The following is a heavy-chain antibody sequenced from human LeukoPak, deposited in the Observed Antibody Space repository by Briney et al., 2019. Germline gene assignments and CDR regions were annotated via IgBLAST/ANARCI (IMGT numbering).Heavy chain of an antibody. CDR1: GASINTYY. D-gene: IGHD3-10*01. Sequence: PSETLFLTCTVSGASINTYYWSWIRQPPGKGLEWIGYIYYSGTTSYNPSLKTRVTISIDTSKNQFSLKLSSVTAADTAVYYCARVLRPMASQYYFDYWGQGTLVTVSS. CDR3: ARVLRPMASQYYFDY. V-gene: IGHV4-59*01. CDR2: IYYSGTT. J-gene: IGHJ4*02.